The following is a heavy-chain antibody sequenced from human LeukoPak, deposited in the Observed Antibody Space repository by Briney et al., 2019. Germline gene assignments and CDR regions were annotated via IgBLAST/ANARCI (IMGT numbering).Heavy chain of an antibody. Sequence: PGGSLRLSCAASGFTFSSYGMNWVRQAPGKGLEWVSAISGSGDSTYYADSVKGRFTISRDNSKNTLYLQMNSLRAEDTAVYYCAKSRDKYYYDSSGYYGMDVWGQGTTVTVSS. CDR1: GFTFSSYG. CDR3: AKSRDKYYYDSSGYYGMDV. CDR2: ISGSGDST. V-gene: IGHV3-23*01. D-gene: IGHD3-22*01. J-gene: IGHJ6*02.